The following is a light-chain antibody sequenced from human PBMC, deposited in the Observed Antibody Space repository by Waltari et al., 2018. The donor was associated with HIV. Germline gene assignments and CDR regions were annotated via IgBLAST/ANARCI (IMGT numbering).Light chain of an antibody. CDR3: SSYTSSSLYV. J-gene: IGLJ1*01. CDR2: EVS. Sequence: QSALTQPASVSGSPGQSITISCTGTSTDVAGYNSVSWYQQHPGKAPKLMIYEVSNRPSGVSNRFSGSKSGNTASLTISGLQAEDEADYYCSSYTSSSLYVFGTGTKVTVL. V-gene: IGLV2-14*01. CDR1: STDVAGYNS.